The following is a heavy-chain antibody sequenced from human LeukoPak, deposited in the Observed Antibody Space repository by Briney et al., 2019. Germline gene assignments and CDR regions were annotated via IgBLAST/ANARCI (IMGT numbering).Heavy chain of an antibody. J-gene: IGHJ4*02. V-gene: IGHV4-34*01. Sequence: PSETLSLTCAVYGGSFSGYYWSWIRQPPGKGLEWIGEINHSGSTNYNPSLKSRVTISVDTSKNQFSLKLSSVTAADTAVYYCARDSSVVRRWFGDLSPTDYWGQGTLVTVSS. D-gene: IGHD3-10*01. CDR3: ARDSSVVRRWFGDLSPTDY. CDR1: GGSFSGYY. CDR2: INHSGST.